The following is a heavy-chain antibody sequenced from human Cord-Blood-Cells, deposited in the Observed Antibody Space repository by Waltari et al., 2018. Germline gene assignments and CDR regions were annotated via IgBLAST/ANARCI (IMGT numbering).Heavy chain of an antibody. CDR1: GYTFTSYA. J-gene: IGHJ2*01. V-gene: IGHV1-3*01. CDR3: ARGSYSSSSWYFDL. D-gene: IGHD6-6*01. Sequence: QVQLVQSGAEVKKPGASVKVSCKASGYTFTSYAMHWVRQAPGQRLEWMGWINAGKGNTKYSQKFQGRVTITRDTSASTAYMELSSLRSEDTAVYYCARGSYSSSSWYFDLWGRGTLVTVSS. CDR2: INAGKGNT.